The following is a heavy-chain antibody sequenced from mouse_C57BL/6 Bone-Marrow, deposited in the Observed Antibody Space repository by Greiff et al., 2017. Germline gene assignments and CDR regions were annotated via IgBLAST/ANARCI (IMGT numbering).Heavy chain of an antibody. J-gene: IGHJ4*01. CDR1: GYTFTEYT. V-gene: IGHV1-62-2*01. CDR2: FYPGSGSI. CDR3: ARRGQHDYEFYAMYY. D-gene: IGHD2-4*01. Sequence: VQLQQSGAELVKPGASVKLSCKASGYTFTEYTIHWVKQRSGQGLEWIGWFYPGSGSIKYNEKFKDKATLTADKSSSTIYMGLSRLTSEDSAVCFCARRGQHDYEFYAMYYWGQGTSVTVSS.